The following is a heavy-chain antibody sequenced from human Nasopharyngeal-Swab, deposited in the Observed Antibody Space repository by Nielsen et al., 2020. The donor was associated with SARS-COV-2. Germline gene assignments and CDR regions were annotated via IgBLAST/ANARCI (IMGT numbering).Heavy chain of an antibody. Sequence: LETLSLTCAVSGGSISSSNWWSCVRQPPGKGLEWIGEIYHSGSTNYNPSLKSRVTISVDKSKNQFSLKLSSVTAADTAVYYCARGVRGVYNWFDPWGQGTLVTVSS. CDR3: ARGVRGVYNWFDP. CDR1: GGSISSSNW. CDR2: IYHSGST. V-gene: IGHV4-4*02. J-gene: IGHJ5*02. D-gene: IGHD3-10*01.